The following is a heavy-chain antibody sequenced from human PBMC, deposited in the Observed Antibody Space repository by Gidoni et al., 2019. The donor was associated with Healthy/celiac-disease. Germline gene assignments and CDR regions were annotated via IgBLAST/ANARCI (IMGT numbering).Heavy chain of an antibody. CDR2: IIPILCLA. J-gene: IGHJ4*02. Sequence: QVQLVQSGAEVKKPGYSVKVSCKAAGGTFSSYAISWVRQAPGQGLEWMGRIIPILCLANYAQKFQGSVTITADNSTSTAYLELSSLRSEDTAVYYCARYSYGHGDYWGQGTLVTVSS. CDR1: GGTFSSYA. V-gene: IGHV1-69*04. CDR3: ARYSYGHGDY. D-gene: IGHD5-18*01.